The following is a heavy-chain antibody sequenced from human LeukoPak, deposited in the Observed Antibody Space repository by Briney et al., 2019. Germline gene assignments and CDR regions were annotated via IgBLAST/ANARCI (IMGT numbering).Heavy chain of an antibody. Sequence: TGGSLRLSCAASGFTFSSYAMSWVRQAPGKGLEWVSAISGSGGSTYYADSVKGRFTISRDNSKNTLYLQMNSLRAEDTAVYFCAKKRGGGGYTDYWGQGTLVTVSS. CDR2: ISGSGGST. D-gene: IGHD5-24*01. CDR1: GFTFSSYA. J-gene: IGHJ4*02. CDR3: AKKRGGGGYTDY. V-gene: IGHV3-23*01.